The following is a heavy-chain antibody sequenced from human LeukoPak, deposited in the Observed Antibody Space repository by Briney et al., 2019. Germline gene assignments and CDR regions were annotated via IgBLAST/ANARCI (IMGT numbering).Heavy chain of an antibody. D-gene: IGHD6-6*01. Sequence: GASVKVSCKASGYTFTGYYMHWVRQAPGQGLEWMGRINPNSGGTNYAQKFQGRVTMTRDTSISTAYMELSRLRSDDTAVYYCATTYSSSFDYYYGMDVWGQGTTVTVSS. V-gene: IGHV1-2*06. CDR3: ATTYSSSFDYYYGMDV. J-gene: IGHJ6*02. CDR2: INPNSGGT. CDR1: GYTFTGYY.